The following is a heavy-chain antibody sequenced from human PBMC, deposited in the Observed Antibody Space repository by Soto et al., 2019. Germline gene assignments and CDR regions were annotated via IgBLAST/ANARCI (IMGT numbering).Heavy chain of an antibody. CDR1: GGPITSSY. V-gene: IGHV4-59*01. CDR2: IYDTGISGYTPST. Sequence: SETLSLTCTVSGGPITSSYWSWMRRPPGKGLEWIAYIYDTGISGYTPSTSYNPSLKSRVTMSVDTSKSQFSLKLTSVTAADTAVYYCARGEDAFFYYGLDVWGQGITVTVSS. CDR3: ARGEDAFFYYGLDV. J-gene: IGHJ6*02.